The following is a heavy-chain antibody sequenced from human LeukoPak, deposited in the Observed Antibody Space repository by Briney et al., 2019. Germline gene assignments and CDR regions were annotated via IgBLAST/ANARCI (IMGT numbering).Heavy chain of an antibody. V-gene: IGHV4-34*01. CDR1: GGSFSGYY. J-gene: IGHJ4*02. CDR2: INHSGST. CDR3: ARDRGPSGWIDC. Sequence: SETLSLTCAVYGGSFSGYYWSWIRQPPGKGLEWIGEINHSGSTNYNPSLKSRVTISVDTSKNQFSLKLSSVSAADTAVYYCARDRGPSGWIDCWGQGTLVTVSS. D-gene: IGHD6-19*01.